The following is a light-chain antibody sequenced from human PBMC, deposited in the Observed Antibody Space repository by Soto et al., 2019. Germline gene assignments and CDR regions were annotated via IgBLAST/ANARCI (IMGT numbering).Light chain of an antibody. CDR1: SSDVGGYNS. CDR2: DVT. Sequence: QSVLTQPPSASGSPGQSVTISCTGTSSDVGGYNSVSWYQQHPGKAPKLMIYDVTKRPSGVPDRFSGSKSGNTASLTVSGLQAEDEADYYCSSYTSSTAYVFGTGTKVTVL. V-gene: IGLV2-8*01. J-gene: IGLJ1*01. CDR3: SSYTSSTAYV.